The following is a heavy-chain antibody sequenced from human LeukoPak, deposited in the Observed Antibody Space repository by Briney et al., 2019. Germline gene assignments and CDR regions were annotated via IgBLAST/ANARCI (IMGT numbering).Heavy chain of an antibody. V-gene: IGHV4-39*07. CDR1: GGSISSGGYY. CDR3: ARDMGYYDSSGYLDRRAFDI. D-gene: IGHD3-22*01. Sequence: SETLSLTCTVSGGSISSGGYYWSWIRQHPGKGLEWIGEIYHSGSTNYNPSLKSRVTISVDKSKNQFSLKLSSVTAADTAVYYCARDMGYYDSSGYLDRRAFDIWGQGTMVTVSS. CDR2: IYHSGST. J-gene: IGHJ3*02.